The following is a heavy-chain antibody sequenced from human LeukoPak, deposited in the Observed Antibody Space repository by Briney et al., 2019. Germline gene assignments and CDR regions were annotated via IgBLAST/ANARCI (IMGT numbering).Heavy chain of an antibody. CDR2: IWYDGNNK. V-gene: IGHV3-33*06. Sequence: GGSLRLSCAASGFTFSGYGMHWVRQAPDKGLEWVAVIWYDGNNKYYADSVKGRFTISRDNSKNTLYLQMNSLRVEDTAVYHCAKDWGYTTMVSYYFDYWGQGALVTVSS. CDR3: AKDWGYTTMVSYYFDY. CDR1: GFTFSGYG. D-gene: IGHD5-18*01. J-gene: IGHJ4*02.